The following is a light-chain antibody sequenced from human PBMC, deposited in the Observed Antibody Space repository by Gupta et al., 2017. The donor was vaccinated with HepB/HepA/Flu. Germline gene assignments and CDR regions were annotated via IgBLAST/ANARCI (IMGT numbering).Light chain of an antibody. V-gene: IGKV1-39*01. Sequence: EIQVTQSPSSLSGRVGDRVSITCRTSQNIQKSLNWFQQKSGEAPKLLIYDAVSLTPGVPSRFRGSGSGTLFILTINDLHTEDFAAYFCQQNSLIPFTFGQGTKLEFE. CDR1: QNIQKS. CDR2: DAV. CDR3: QQNSLIPFT. J-gene: IGKJ2*01.